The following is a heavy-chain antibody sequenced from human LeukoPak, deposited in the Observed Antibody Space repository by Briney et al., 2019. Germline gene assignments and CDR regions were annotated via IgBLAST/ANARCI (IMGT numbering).Heavy chain of an antibody. D-gene: IGHD3-22*01. J-gene: IGHJ4*02. CDR1: GLTFDDYA. CDR3: ATPLGRGYSVHYFDY. V-gene: IGHV3-43*02. Sequence: GGSLRLSCAASGLTFDDYAMHWVRQAPGKGLEWVSLISGDGGSTYYADSVKGRFTVSRDNSKNSPYLQMNSLRTEDTALYYCATPLGRGYSVHYFDYWGQGTLVTVSS. CDR2: ISGDGGST.